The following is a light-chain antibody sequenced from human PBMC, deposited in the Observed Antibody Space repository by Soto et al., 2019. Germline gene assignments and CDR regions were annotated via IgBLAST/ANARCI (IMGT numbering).Light chain of an antibody. CDR3: SSYTSSSTLV. Sequence: QSVLTQPASVSGSPGQSITISCTGTSSDVGGHNPVAWYQHNPGKAPRLMIYDVSNRPSGVSSRFSGSKSGNTASLSISGLQAEDEADYYCSSYTSSSTLVFGTGTKVTVL. CDR2: DVS. CDR1: SSDVGGHNP. J-gene: IGLJ1*01. V-gene: IGLV2-14*01.